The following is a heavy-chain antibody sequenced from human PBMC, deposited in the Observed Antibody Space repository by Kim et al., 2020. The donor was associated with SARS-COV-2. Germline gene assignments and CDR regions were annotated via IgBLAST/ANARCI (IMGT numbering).Heavy chain of an antibody. CDR2: ISYDGSNK. V-gene: IGHV3-30-3*01. CDR1: GFTFSSYA. CDR3: ARVLSFGDARKNLGAFDI. J-gene: IGHJ3*02. Sequence: GGSLRLSCAASGFTFSSYAMHWVRQAPGKGLEWVAVISYDGSNKYYADSVKGRFTISRDNSKNTLYLQMNSLRAEDTAVYYCARVLSFGDARKNLGAFDIWGQGTMVTVSS. D-gene: IGHD2-21*01.